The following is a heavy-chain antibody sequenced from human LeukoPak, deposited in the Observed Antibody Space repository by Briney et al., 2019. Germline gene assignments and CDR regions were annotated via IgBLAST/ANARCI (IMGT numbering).Heavy chain of an antibody. J-gene: IGHJ3*02. CDR1: GFTLSSFG. D-gene: IGHD1-14*01. CDR2: IWYDGSEK. Sequence: PGGSLRLSCAASGFTLSSFGMHWVRQAPGKGLEWVAVIWYDGSEKFYADSVKGRFTISRDNSKNTLYLQMNSLRVEDTAAYYCARGGNAFDIWGQGTMVTVSS. V-gene: IGHV3-33*01. CDR3: ARGGNAFDI.